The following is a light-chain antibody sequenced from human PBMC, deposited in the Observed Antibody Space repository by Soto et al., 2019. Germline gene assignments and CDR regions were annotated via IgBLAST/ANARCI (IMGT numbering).Light chain of an antibody. CDR3: SAYSSSSAAVV. Sequence: QSALTQPASVSGSPGQSITISCTGTSSDVGGYNYVSWYQQHPGKAPKLMIYDDNNRPSGVSHRFSGSKSGNTASLTISGLQAGDGADYYCSAYSSSSAAVVFGGGTKLTVL. CDR2: DDN. V-gene: IGLV2-14*01. CDR1: SSDVGGYNY. J-gene: IGLJ2*01.